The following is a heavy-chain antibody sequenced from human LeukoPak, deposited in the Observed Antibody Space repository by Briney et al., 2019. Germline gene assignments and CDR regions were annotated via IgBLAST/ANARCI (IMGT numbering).Heavy chain of an antibody. V-gene: IGHV3-23*05. J-gene: IGHJ6*02. D-gene: IGHD3-10*01. CDR2: FKTNYNQV. Sequence: GGSLRLSCVASGFTFSDYAMNWVRQAPGKGLEWVSTFKTNYNQVYYAESVRGRFTISTDNSKNTAYLQMNSLRVEDTALYYCARVSGRILIWPQPFGDGLGVWGQGTTVTVSS. CDR3: ARVSGRILIWPQPFGDGLGV. CDR1: GFTFSDYA.